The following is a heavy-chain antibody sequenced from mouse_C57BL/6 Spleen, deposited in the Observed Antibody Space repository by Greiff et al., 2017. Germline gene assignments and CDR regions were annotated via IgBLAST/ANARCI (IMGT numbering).Heavy chain of an antibody. CDR1: GYTFTSYW. CDR3: ARGDGSSSYVDY. V-gene: IGHV1-50*01. Sequence: VQLQQSGAELVKPGASVKLSCKASGYTFTSYWMQWVKQRPGQGLEWIGEIDPSDSYTNYNQKFKGKATLTVDTSSSTAYMQLSSLTSEDSAVYYCARGDGSSSYVDYWGQGTTLTVSS. CDR2: IDPSDSYT. D-gene: IGHD1-1*01. J-gene: IGHJ2*01.